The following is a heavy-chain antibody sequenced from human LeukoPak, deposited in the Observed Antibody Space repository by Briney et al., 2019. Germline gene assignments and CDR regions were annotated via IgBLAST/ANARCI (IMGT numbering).Heavy chain of an antibody. CDR1: GYTFSSYS. D-gene: IGHD3-22*01. CDR3: VRLRRNSDTSGFYYYYDY. V-gene: IGHV3-21*01. Sequence: KPGGSLRLSCAASGYTFSSYSINWVRQAPGKGLEWVSSISVRSNYIYYADSVRSRFSISRDDARDSLYLQMNSLRAEDTAVYYCVRLRRNSDTSGFYYYYDYWGQGTLVTVSS. CDR2: ISVRSNYI. J-gene: IGHJ4*02.